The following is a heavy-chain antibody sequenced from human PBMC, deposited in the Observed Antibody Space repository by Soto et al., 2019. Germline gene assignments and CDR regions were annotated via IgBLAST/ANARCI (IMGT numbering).Heavy chain of an antibody. CDR1: GGSISSGDYS. J-gene: IGHJ4*02. CDR3: ARGEGE. V-gene: IGHV4-30-4*01. CDR2: IYYSGTT. Sequence: SETLSLTCTVSGGSISSGDYSWNWIRQPPGKGLEWIGYIYYSGTTSYNPSLKSRVTMSVDTSENKFSLKLSSMTAADTAVYYCARGEGEWGPGTLVTVSS. D-gene: IGHD1-26*01.